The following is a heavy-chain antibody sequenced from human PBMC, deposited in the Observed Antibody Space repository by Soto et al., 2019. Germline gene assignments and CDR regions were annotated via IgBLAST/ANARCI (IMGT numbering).Heavy chain of an antibody. CDR2: IRNKANSYTT. Sequence: EVQLVESGGGLVQPGGSLRLSCAASGFTFSDHYMDWVRQAPGKGLEWVGRIRNKANSYTTEYAASVKGRFTISRDDSRNSRYLQMNSLKTEDTAVYYCSRALKSQRDYWGQGTLVTVSS. J-gene: IGHJ4*02. CDR1: GFTFSDHY. V-gene: IGHV3-72*01. CDR3: SRALKSQRDY.